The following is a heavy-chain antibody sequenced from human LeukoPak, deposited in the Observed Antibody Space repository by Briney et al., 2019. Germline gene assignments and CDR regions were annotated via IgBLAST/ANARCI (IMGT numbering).Heavy chain of an antibody. D-gene: IGHD3-10*01. CDR1: GGSISSGSYY. J-gene: IGHJ6*03. V-gene: IGHV4-61*02. CDR2: IYTSGST. CDR3: ARDSEGLNYYYYMDV. Sequence: SETLSLTCTVSGGSISSGSYYWSWIRQPAGKGLEWIGRIYTSGSTNYNPSLKSRVTISVDTSKNQFSLKLSSVTAADTAVYYCARDSEGLNYYYYMDVWGKRTTVTVSS.